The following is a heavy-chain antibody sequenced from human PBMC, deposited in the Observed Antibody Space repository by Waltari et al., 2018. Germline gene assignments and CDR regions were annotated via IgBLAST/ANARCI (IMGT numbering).Heavy chain of an antibody. CDR1: GGSISSSRYY. CDR3: ARVATIIELTDY. Sequence: QLQLQESGPGLVKPSETLSLTCTVSGGSISSSRYYWGWIRQPPGKGLEWIGSIYYSGITYYNPSLKSRVTISVDTSKNQFSLKLSSVTAADTAVYYCARVATIIELTDYWGQGTLVTVSS. CDR2: IYYSGIT. V-gene: IGHV4-39*07. D-gene: IGHD5-12*01. J-gene: IGHJ4*02.